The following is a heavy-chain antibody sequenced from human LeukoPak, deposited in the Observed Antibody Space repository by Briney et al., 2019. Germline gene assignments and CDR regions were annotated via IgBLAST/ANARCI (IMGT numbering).Heavy chain of an antibody. CDR3: ARDSGGSPFDI. CDR2: IWADGRTK. Sequence: PGRSLRLSCAASAFTLSKSGTDSVHQPPGNGMEWVAVIWADGRTKDYAESVKGRFTISRDNSKNTLYLEMNSLRAEDAAVYYCARDSGGSPFDIWGQGTTVTVSS. J-gene: IGHJ3*02. CDR1: AFTLSKSG. D-gene: IGHD1-26*01. V-gene: IGHV3-33*01.